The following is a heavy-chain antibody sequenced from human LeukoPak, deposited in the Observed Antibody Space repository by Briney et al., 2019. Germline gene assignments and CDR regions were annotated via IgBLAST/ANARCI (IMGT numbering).Heavy chain of an antibody. CDR1: DFTFSSAW. CDR2: VYSKTDGGTT. CDR3: ARPDYGASGDY. J-gene: IGHJ4*02. V-gene: IGHV3-15*07. D-gene: IGHD4-17*01. Sequence: PGGSLRLSCAGSDFTFSSAWMNWVRQVPGKGLEWVGRVYSKTDGGTTEYAAPVRGRFTISGDDSRNTVYLQMNSLKAEDTAVYYCARPDYGASGDYWGQGTLVTVSS.